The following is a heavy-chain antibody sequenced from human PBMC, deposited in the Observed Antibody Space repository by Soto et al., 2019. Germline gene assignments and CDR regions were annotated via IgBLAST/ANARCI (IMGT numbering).Heavy chain of an antibody. J-gene: IGHJ5*02. CDR1: GFSLSNARMG. CDR3: ARINLAAAGGGWFDP. Sequence: QVTLKESGPVLVKPTETLTLTCTVSGFSLSNARMGVSWIRQPPGKALEWLAHIFSNDEKSYSTSLKSRLTISKDTSKCQVVLTMTNMDPVDTATYYCARINLAAAGGGWFDPWGQGTLVTVSS. CDR2: IFSNDEK. V-gene: IGHV2-26*01. D-gene: IGHD6-13*01.